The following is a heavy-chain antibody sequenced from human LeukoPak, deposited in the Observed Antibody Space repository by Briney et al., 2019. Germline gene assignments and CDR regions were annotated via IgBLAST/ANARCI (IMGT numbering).Heavy chain of an antibody. Sequence: SETLSLTCTVSGGSISGYYWSWIRQPAGKGLEWIGRIYTSGSTNYNPSLKSRVTMSVDTSKNQFSLKLSSVTAADTAVYYYARASQPPNYYGFDYWGQGTLVTVSS. CDR3: ARASQPPNYYGFDY. V-gene: IGHV4-4*07. CDR2: IYTSGST. CDR1: GGSISGYY. D-gene: IGHD3-10*01. J-gene: IGHJ4*02.